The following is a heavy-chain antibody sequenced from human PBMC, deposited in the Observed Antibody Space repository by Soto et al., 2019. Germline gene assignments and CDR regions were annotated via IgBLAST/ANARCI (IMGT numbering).Heavy chain of an antibody. V-gene: IGHV3-33*01. D-gene: IGHD1-7*01. J-gene: IGHJ6*02. Sequence: QVQLVESGGGVVQPGRSLRLSCAASGFTFSSYGMHWVRQAPGKGMEWVAVIWYDGSNKYYADSVKGRFTISRDNSKNTLYLQMNSLRAEDTAVYYCARDLDDELELPPYYYYGMDVWGLGTTVTVSS. CDR1: GFTFSSYG. CDR2: IWYDGSNK. CDR3: ARDLDDELELPPYYYYGMDV.